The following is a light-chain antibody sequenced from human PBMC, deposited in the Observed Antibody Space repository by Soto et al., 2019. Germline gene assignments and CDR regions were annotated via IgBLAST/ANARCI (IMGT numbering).Light chain of an antibody. CDR2: DVS. Sequence: EIVLTQSPATLSLSPGERATLSCRASQSVSTYLAWYQQKPGQAPRRLIYDVSDRATGIPARFSGSGSGTNFTLTISVLEPEDFAVYYCQHRSGWPPWTFGQGTKVQI. V-gene: IGKV3-11*01. CDR1: QSVSTY. CDR3: QHRSGWPPWT. J-gene: IGKJ1*01.